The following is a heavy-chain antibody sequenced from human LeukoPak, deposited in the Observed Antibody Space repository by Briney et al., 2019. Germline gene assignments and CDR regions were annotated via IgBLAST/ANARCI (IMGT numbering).Heavy chain of an antibody. J-gene: IGHJ5*02. V-gene: IGHV4-59*08. CDR1: GGSFSGYY. D-gene: IGHD4-17*01. Sequence: PSETLSLTCAVYGGSFSGYYWSWIRQPPGKGLEWIGCFYYSGSTNYSPSLKSRVTISVDTSKNQFSLKLSSVTAADTAVYFCARQGTTVTTTSRGRTWYNWFDPWGQGTLVTVSS. CDR2: FYYSGST. CDR3: ARQGTTVTTTSRGRTWYNWFDP.